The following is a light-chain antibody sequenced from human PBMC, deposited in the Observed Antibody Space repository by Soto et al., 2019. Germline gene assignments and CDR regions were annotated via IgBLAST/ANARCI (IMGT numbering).Light chain of an antibody. Sequence: QSALTQPAAVSGSPGQSITISCTGTRSDIGGSSYVSWYQHHPGTAPRLVIYDVSSRPSGVSTRFSGSRSGNTASLTISGLQAEDEADYYCTSYARSDSLLFGGGTQLTVL. CDR2: DVS. J-gene: IGLJ2*01. CDR3: TSYARSDSLL. V-gene: IGLV2-14*01. CDR1: RSDIGGSSY.